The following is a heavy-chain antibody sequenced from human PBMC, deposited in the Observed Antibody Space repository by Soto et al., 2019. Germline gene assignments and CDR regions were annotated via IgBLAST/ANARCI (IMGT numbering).Heavy chain of an antibody. V-gene: IGHV4-30-4*01. CDR2: IYYGGST. Sequence: SETLSLTCTVSGASITSGDYYWSWIRQSPGKGLEWIGYIYYGGSTFYNPSLKTRISISIDSSKNQFSLNLHSVTAADTAVYYCARRTGNVLLWFWELSWGQGTLVTVSS. CDR1: GASITSGDYY. J-gene: IGHJ5*02. D-gene: IGHD3-10*01. CDR3: ARRTGNVLLWFWELS.